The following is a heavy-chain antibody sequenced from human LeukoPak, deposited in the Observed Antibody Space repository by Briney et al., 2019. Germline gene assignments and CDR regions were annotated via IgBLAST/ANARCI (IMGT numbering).Heavy chain of an antibody. J-gene: IGHJ4*02. D-gene: IGHD4-23*01. CDR3: AREGPVVRGSEVDY. Sequence: GGSLRLSCAASGFTFSTYSMNWVRQAPGKGLEWVSYISSSGNTIYYADSVKGRFTISRDNAKDSLYLQVNSLRDEDTAVYYCAREGPVVRGSEVDYWGQGTLVTVSS. CDR1: GFTFSTYS. V-gene: IGHV3-48*02. CDR2: ISSSGNTI.